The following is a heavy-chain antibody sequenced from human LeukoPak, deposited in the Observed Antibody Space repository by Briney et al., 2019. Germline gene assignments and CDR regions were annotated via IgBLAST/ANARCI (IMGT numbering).Heavy chain of an antibody. CDR3: ARRYCSSTTCYAGSDY. D-gene: IGHD2-2*01. V-gene: IGHV5-51*01. CDR2: IFPRDSDI. Sequence: GESLKISCQGLGYTFSTFWIGWVRLVPGKGLEWMGNIFPRDSDIKYSPSLQGQVTISADKSINTAYLQWSSLKASDTAMYYCARRYCSSTTCYAGSDYWGQGTLVTVSS. CDR1: GYTFSTFW. J-gene: IGHJ4*02.